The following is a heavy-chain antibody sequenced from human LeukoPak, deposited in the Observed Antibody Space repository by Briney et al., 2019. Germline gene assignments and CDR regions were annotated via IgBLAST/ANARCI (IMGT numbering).Heavy chain of an antibody. V-gene: IGHV3-48*02. J-gene: IGHJ4*02. CDR1: GLTFSSYS. D-gene: IGHD1-26*01. CDR2: MTTSGNTI. Sequence: GGSLRLSCAASGLTFSSYSMIWVRQAPGKGLESLSFMTTSGNTIFYAESVKDRFTISRDNAKTSLYLQMNSLRDEDTAVYYCARVGGATAVTMYFEYWGQGTLVTVTS. CDR3: ARVGGATAVTMYFEY.